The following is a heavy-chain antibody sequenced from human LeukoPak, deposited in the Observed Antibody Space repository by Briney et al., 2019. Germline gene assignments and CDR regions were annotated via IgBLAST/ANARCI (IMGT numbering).Heavy chain of an antibody. J-gene: IGHJ5*02. Sequence: ASVKVSCKASGYTFTGYYMHWVRQAPGQGLEWMGRINPNSGGTNYAQKFQSRVTMTRDTSISTAYMELSRLRSDDTAVYYCARDRIGGGYSSSWVEGNWFDPWGQGTLVTVSS. CDR2: INPNSGGT. CDR3: ARDRIGGGYSSSWVEGNWFDP. CDR1: GYTFTGYY. D-gene: IGHD6-13*01. V-gene: IGHV1-2*06.